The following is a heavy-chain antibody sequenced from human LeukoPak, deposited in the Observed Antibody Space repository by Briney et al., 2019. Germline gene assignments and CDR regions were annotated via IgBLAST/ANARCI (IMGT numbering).Heavy chain of an antibody. CDR2: IYHSGST. V-gene: IGHV4-4*02. CDR3: ARGDIVVVPAAIGSGDCYYYGMDV. Sequence: SETLSLTCAVSGGSISSSNWWSWVRQPPGKGLEWIGEIYHSGSTNYNPSLKSRVTISVDKSKNQFSLKLSSVTAADTAVYYCARGDIVVVPAAIGSGDCYYYGMDVWGKGTTVTVSS. D-gene: IGHD2-2*01. J-gene: IGHJ6*04. CDR1: GGSISSSNW.